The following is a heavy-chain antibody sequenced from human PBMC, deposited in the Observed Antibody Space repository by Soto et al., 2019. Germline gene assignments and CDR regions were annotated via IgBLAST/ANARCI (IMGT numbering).Heavy chain of an antibody. Sequence: SETLSLTCAVSGGSITTSNWWSWVRQPPGKGLEWIGEIYHSGSTNYNPSLKSRVTISVDKSKSQFSLKLSSVTAADTAVYYCARKTGTTGGGRYYYYGMDVWGQGTTVTVSS. V-gene: IGHV4-4*02. CDR3: ARKTGTTGGGRYYYYGMDV. J-gene: IGHJ6*02. D-gene: IGHD4-17*01. CDR1: GGSITTSNW. CDR2: IYHSGST.